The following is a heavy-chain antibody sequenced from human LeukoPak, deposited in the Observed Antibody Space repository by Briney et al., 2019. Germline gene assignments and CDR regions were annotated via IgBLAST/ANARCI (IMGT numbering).Heavy chain of an antibody. CDR2: ISAYNGNT. D-gene: IGHD3-22*01. Sequence: ASVKVSCKASGYTFTSCGISWVRQAPGQGLEWMGWISAYNGNTNYAQKLQGRVTMTTDTSTSTAYMELRSLRSDDTAVYYCARDPHYYDSSGYYIRFDYWGQGTLVTVSS. CDR1: GYTFTSCG. V-gene: IGHV1-18*01. J-gene: IGHJ4*02. CDR3: ARDPHYYDSSGYYIRFDY.